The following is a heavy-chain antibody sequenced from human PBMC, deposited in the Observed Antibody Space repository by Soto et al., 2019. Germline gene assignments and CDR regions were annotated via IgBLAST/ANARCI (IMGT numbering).Heavy chain of an antibody. CDR3: ARLGIAYDSSGYYGDNWFDP. Sequence: GASVKVSCKASGGTFSSYAISWVRQAPGQGLEWMGGIIPIFGTANYAQKFQGRVTITADESTSTAYMELSSLRSEDTAVYYCARLGIAYDSSGYYGDNWFDPWGQGTLVTVSS. CDR1: GGTFSSYA. J-gene: IGHJ5*02. V-gene: IGHV1-69*13. CDR2: IIPIFGTA. D-gene: IGHD3-22*01.